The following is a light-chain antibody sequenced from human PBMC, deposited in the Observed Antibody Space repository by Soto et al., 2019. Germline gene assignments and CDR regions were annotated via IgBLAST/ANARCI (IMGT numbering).Light chain of an antibody. J-gene: IGKJ2*01. CDR3: QHHDNLPYT. CDR2: DAS. Sequence: DVQMTQSPSSLSASVGDRVTITCQASQDISNYLNWYQQKPGKAPKLLIYDASNLETGVPSRFTGSGSGTDFTFTISNLQPEDIATYSCQHHDNLPYTFGQGTKLDFK. CDR1: QDISNY. V-gene: IGKV1-33*01.